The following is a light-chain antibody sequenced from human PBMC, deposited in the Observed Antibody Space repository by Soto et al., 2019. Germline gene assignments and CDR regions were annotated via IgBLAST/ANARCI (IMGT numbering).Light chain of an antibody. J-gene: IGKJ1*01. V-gene: IGKV1-5*03. CDR2: KAS. Sequence: DIQMTQSPSTLSASVGDRVTITCRASQSISSWLAWYQQKPGKAPKLLIYKASSLESGVPSRFSGSGSGTEFTLTISSLQPDDFATDYCQQYNSYWTFGQGTKEEIK. CDR1: QSISSW. CDR3: QQYNSYWT.